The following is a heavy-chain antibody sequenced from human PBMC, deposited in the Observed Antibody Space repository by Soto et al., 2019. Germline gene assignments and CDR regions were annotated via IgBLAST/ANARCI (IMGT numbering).Heavy chain of an antibody. CDR3: TTAPSSVYDFYYYYYYMDF. Sequence: PGGSLRLSCAASGFTFSNAWMSWVRQAPGKGLEWVGRIKSKTDGGTTDYAAPVKGRFTISRDDSKNTLYLQMNSLKTEDTAVYYCTTAPSSVYDFYYYYYYMDFWGTGTTVTVSS. V-gene: IGHV3-15*01. CDR2: IKSKTDGGTT. D-gene: IGHD5-12*01. CDR1: GFTFSNAW. J-gene: IGHJ6*03.